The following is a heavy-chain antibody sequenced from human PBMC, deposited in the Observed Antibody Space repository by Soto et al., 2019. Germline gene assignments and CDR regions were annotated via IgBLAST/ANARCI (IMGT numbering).Heavy chain of an antibody. Sequence: GGSLRLSCAASGFTFSSCAMSWVRQAPGKGLEWVSAISGSGGSTYYADSVKGRFTISRDNSKNILYLQMNSLRAEDTAMYYCARASGESYPGSRVFDSWGQGTRVTVSS. CDR2: ISGSGGST. D-gene: IGHD3-10*01. V-gene: IGHV3-23*01. J-gene: IGHJ4*02. CDR3: ARASGESYPGSRVFDS. CDR1: GFTFSSCA.